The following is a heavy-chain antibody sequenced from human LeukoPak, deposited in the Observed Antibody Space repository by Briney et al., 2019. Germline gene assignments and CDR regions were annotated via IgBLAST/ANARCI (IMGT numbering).Heavy chain of an antibody. CDR3: ARLRYCSGVSCYSFDY. Sequence: GESLKISCKGSGYSFTSYWIGWVRQMPGKGLEWMGIIYPGDSDTRYSPSFQGQVTISADKSISTAYLQWSSLKASDTAMYYCARLRYCSGVSCYSFDYWGQGTLVTVSS. D-gene: IGHD2-15*01. J-gene: IGHJ4*02. CDR2: IYPGDSDT. V-gene: IGHV5-51*01. CDR1: GYSFTSYW.